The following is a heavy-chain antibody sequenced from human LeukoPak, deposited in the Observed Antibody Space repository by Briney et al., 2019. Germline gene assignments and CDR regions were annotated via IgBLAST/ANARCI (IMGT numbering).Heavy chain of an antibody. CDR1: GFSFSEYW. V-gene: IGHV3-30*18. Sequence: GGSLRLSCAASGFSFSEYWMSWVRQAPGKGLEWVAVISYDGSNKYYADSVKGRFTISRDNSKNTLYLQMNSLRAEDTAVYYCAKPTSTGPWWYYFDYWGQGTLVTVSS. D-gene: IGHD1-1*01. CDR3: AKPTSTGPWWYYFDY. J-gene: IGHJ4*02. CDR2: ISYDGSNK.